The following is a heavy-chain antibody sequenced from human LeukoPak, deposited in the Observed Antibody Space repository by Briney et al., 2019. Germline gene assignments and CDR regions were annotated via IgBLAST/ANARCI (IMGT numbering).Heavy chain of an antibody. D-gene: IGHD2/OR15-2a*01. Sequence: PSETLSLTCAVYGGSFSGYYWSWIRQPPGKGLEWIGEINHSGSTNYNPSLKSRVTISVDTSKNQFSLKLSPVTAADTAVYYCARQIGVGWFDPWGQGTLVTVSS. CDR3: ARQIGVGWFDP. CDR1: GGSFSGYY. CDR2: INHSGST. V-gene: IGHV4-34*01. J-gene: IGHJ5*02.